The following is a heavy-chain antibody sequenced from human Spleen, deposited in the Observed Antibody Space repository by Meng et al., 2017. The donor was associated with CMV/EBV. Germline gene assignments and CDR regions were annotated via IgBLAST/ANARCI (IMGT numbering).Heavy chain of an antibody. CDR3: GRGGRGRIVGVFDY. J-gene: IGHJ4*02. V-gene: IGHV2-5*02. D-gene: IGHD3-22*01. CDR2: IDWDDDK. Sequence: FSGFSLSTSGVGVGWIRQPPGKALEWLALIDWDDDKRYSPALKSRITITKDTSKNQVVLTMTNRDPVDTATYYCGRGGRGRIVGVFDYWGQGTLVTVSS. CDR1: GFSLSTSGVG.